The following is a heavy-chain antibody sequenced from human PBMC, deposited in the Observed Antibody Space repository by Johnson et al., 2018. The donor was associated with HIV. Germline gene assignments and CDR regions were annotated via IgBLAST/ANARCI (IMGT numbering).Heavy chain of an antibody. CDR3: ARGSLYTYDIDDAPLLPAFDV. J-gene: IGHJ3*01. CDR2: ISYDGSDK. D-gene: IGHD2/OR15-2a*01. CDR1: GFTFSSYA. V-gene: IGHV3-30*04. Sequence: QVQLVESGGGVVQPGRSLRLSCAASGFTFSSYAMHWVRQSPAKGLEWVAVISYDGSDKYYADSVKGRFTISRDSSKNTLYLQMNSLRAEDTALYYCARGSLYTYDIDDAPLLPAFDVWGQGTVVTVSS.